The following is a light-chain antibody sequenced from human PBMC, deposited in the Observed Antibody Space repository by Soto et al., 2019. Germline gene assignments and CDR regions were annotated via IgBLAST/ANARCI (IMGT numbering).Light chain of an antibody. Sequence: EIVLTQSPVTLSLSPGERATLSCRASQSIIKYLAWYQQKSGQAPRLLIYDASNRASGIPARFTGSGSGTDFTLTISSLEPEDFAVYYCQQRSNWRGTFGGGTKVEIK. J-gene: IGKJ4*01. CDR1: QSIIKY. CDR2: DAS. V-gene: IGKV3-11*01. CDR3: QQRSNWRGT.